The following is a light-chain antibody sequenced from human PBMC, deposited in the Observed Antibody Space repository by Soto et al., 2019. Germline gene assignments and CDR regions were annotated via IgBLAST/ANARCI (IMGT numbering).Light chain of an antibody. CDR2: DVS. CDR3: SSYTSSSTRV. J-gene: IGLJ1*01. CDR1: PRELGGYNY. Sequence: LNSPAPRSWASWPSLTLSFPGNPRELGGYNYVSWYQQHPGKAPKLMIYDVSNRPSGVSNRFSGSKSGNTASLTISGLQAEDEADYYCSSYTSSSTRVFGTGTKVTVL. V-gene: IGLV2-14*01.